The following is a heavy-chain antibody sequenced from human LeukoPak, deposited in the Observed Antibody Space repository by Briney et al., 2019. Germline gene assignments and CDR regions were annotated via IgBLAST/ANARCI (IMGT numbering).Heavy chain of an antibody. CDR3: ARQAPTVYYFDY. CDR2: IYYSGST. Sequence: PSETLSLTCTVSGGSISSYYWSWIRQPPGKGLEWIGYIYYSGSTNYNPSLKSRVTISVDTSKNQFSLKLSSVTAADTAVYYCARQAPTVYYFDYWGQGTLVTVPS. CDR1: GGSISSYY. D-gene: IGHD1-14*01. J-gene: IGHJ4*02. V-gene: IGHV4-59*01.